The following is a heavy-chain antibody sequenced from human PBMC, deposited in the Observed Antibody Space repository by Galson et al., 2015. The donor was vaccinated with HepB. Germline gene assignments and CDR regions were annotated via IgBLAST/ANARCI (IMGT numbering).Heavy chain of an antibody. Sequence: SLRLSCAASGFTFSNYGMYWVRQAPGKGLEWLAVISYDGSNKYYADSVKGRFTISTDNSKNALYLQMNSLRTEDTAVYYCAKSVVVVRYYYGMDVWGQGTTVTVSS. D-gene: IGHD2-15*01. J-gene: IGHJ6*02. CDR1: GFTFSNYG. CDR3: AKSVVVVRYYYGMDV. CDR2: ISYDGSNK. V-gene: IGHV3-30*18.